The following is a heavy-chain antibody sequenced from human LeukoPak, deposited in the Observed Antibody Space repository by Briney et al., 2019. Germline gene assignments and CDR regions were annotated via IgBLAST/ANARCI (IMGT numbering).Heavy chain of an antibody. Sequence: GGSLRLSCAASGLTLSSYWMTWVRQAPGKGLQWVASINQDGSEMYYVDSVKGRFTISRDDAKNSLYLQMNSLRAEDTAVYYCARSAGEIYYYYGMDVWGQGTTVTVSS. V-gene: IGHV3-7*04. CDR2: INQDGSEM. D-gene: IGHD3-16*01. J-gene: IGHJ6*02. CDR3: ARSAGEIYYYYGMDV. CDR1: GLTLSSYW.